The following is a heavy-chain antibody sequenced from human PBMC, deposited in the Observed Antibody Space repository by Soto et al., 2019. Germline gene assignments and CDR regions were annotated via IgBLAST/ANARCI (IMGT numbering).Heavy chain of an antibody. CDR3: ARLSLRGYCSSTSCYGGWFDP. D-gene: IGHD2-2*01. Sequence: SETLSLTCTVSGGSISRSSYYWGWIRQPPGKGLEWIGSIYYSGSTYYNPSLKSRVTISVDTSKNQFSLKLSSVTAADTAVYYCARLSLRGYCSSTSCYGGWFDPWGQGTLVTVSS. J-gene: IGHJ5*02. CDR1: GGSISRSSYY. V-gene: IGHV4-39*01. CDR2: IYYSGST.